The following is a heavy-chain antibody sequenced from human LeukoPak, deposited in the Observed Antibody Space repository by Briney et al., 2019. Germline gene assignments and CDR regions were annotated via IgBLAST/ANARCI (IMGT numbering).Heavy chain of an antibody. D-gene: IGHD3-22*01. Sequence: GASVKVSCKASGYTFTGYYMHWVRQAPGQGLGWMGWINPNSGGTNYAQKFQGRVTMTRDTSISTAYMELSRLRSDDTAVYYCARDSYYDSREVFDYWGQGTLVTVSS. CDR1: GYTFTGYY. V-gene: IGHV1-2*02. CDR2: INPNSGGT. J-gene: IGHJ4*02. CDR3: ARDSYYDSREVFDY.